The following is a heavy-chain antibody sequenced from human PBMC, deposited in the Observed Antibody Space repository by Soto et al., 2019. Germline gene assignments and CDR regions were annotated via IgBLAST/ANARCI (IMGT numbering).Heavy chain of an antibody. D-gene: IGHD4-17*01. V-gene: IGHV3-7*01. J-gene: IGHJ4*02. CDR2: IKEDGSEK. Sequence: EVQLVESGGGLVQPGGSLRLSCAASGFTFSSYWMTWVRQAPGKGLEWVANIKEDGSEKYYVGSVKGRFTVSRDNAKSSLFMQMDSLRGEDTTIYYCGRRTDIDYWGQGALVTVSS. CDR1: GFTFSSYW. CDR3: GRRTDIDY.